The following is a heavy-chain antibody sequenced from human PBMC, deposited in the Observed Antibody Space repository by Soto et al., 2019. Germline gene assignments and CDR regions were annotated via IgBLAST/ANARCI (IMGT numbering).Heavy chain of an antibody. V-gene: IGHV4-31*03. Sequence: SETLSLTCTVSGGSISSGGYYWSWIRQHPGKGLEWIGYVYYSGSTYYNPSLKSRVTISVDTSKNQFSLKLSSVTAADTAVYYCARSVVRGKYYYYYMDVWGKGTTVTVSS. J-gene: IGHJ6*03. CDR2: VYYSGST. D-gene: IGHD2-15*01. CDR1: GGSISSGGYY. CDR3: ARSVVRGKYYYYYMDV.